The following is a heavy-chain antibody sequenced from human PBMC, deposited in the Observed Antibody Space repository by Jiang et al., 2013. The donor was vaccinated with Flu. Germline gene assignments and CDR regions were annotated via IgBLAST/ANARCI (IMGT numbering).Heavy chain of an antibody. Sequence: TLSLTCAVYGGSFSGYYWSWIRQPPGKGLEWIGEINHSGGTNYNPSLKSRVTISVDTSKNQFSLKLSSVTAADTAVYYCAREGDGYNWGYWGQGTLVTVSS. J-gene: IGHJ4*02. D-gene: IGHD5-24*01. CDR1: GGSFSGYY. CDR2: INHSGGT. V-gene: IGHV4-34*01. CDR3: AREGDGYNWGY.